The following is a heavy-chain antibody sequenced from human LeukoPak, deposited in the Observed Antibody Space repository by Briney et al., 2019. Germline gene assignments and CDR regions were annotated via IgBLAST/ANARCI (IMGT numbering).Heavy chain of an antibody. J-gene: IGHJ4*02. CDR1: GYTFTGYY. Sequence: ASVKVSCKASGYTFTGYYMHWVRQAPGQGLEWMGWMNPNSGNTGYAQKFQGRVTITRNTSISTAYMELSRLRFDDTAIYYCARAMIRGVITVAYWGQGSLVTVSS. V-gene: IGHV1-8*03. CDR2: MNPNSGNT. CDR3: ARAMIRGVITVAY. D-gene: IGHD3-10*01.